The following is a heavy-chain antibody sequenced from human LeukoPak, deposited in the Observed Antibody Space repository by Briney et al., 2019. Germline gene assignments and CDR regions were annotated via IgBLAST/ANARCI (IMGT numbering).Heavy chain of an antibody. V-gene: IGHV4-31*03. J-gene: IGHJ4*02. CDR2: IYYSGST. Sequence: SQTLSLTCTVSGGSISSGGYYWSWIRQHPGNGLDWIGYIYYSGSTYYNPSLKSRVTISVDTSKNQFSLKLSSVTAADTAVYYCARYTRSGYGTFDYWGQGTLVTVSS. D-gene: IGHD3-3*01. CDR3: ARYTRSGYGTFDY. CDR1: GGSISSGGYY.